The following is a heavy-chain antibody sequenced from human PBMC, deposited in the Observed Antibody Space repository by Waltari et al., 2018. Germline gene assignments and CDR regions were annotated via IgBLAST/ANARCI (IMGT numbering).Heavy chain of an antibody. CDR2: IKSKSDGGAT. CDR1: GFIVTDAW. Sequence: EVHLVDSGGGLVTPGGSLRLSCSASGFIVTDAWINWVRQAPGTGLEWVGRIKSKSDGGATDYAAAVEGRFTISRDDAKNMWSLQMNSLKTEDTAVYDCNWFSSTYSTTVWGQGTLVTGSS. V-gene: IGHV3-15*07. D-gene: IGHD1-1*01. J-gene: IGHJ4*02. CDR3: NWFSSTYSTTV.